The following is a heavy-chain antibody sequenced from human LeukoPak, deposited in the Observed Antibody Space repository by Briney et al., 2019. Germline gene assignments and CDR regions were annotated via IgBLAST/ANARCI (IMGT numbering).Heavy chain of an antibody. V-gene: IGHV3-11*04. CDR1: GFTFSDYY. CDR3: ARLGTTVTTPINYWYFDL. D-gene: IGHD4-17*01. J-gene: IGHJ2*01. CDR2: ISSSGSTI. Sequence: MSGGSLRLSCAASGFTFSDYYMSWIRQAPGKGLEWVSYISSSGSTIYYADSVKGRFTISRDNAKNSLYLQMNSLRAEDTAVYYCARLGTTVTTPINYWYFDLWGRGTLVTVSS.